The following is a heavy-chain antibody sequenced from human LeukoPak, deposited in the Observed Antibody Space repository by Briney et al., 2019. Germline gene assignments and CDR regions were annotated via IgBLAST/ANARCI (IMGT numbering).Heavy chain of an antibody. CDR1: GGSISSSSCY. CDR2: IYYSGST. D-gene: IGHD6-13*01. CDR3: ARYGGSSWYVYYYMDV. Sequence: PSETLSLTCTVSGGSISSSSCYWGWIRQPPGKGLEWIGSIYYSGSTYYNPSLKSRVTISVDTSKNQFSLKLSSVTAADTAVYYCARYGGSSWYVYYYMDVWGKGTTVTVSS. V-gene: IGHV4-39*01. J-gene: IGHJ6*03.